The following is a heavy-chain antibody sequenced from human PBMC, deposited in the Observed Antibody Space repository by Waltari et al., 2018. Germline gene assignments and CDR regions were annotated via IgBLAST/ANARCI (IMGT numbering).Heavy chain of an antibody. D-gene: IGHD7-27*01. CDR2: AYYTGRT. CDR3: ASSLLGMEGWFDP. J-gene: IGHJ5*02. V-gene: IGHV4-59*11. Sequence: QVQLQESGPGLVKPSETLSLTCTVSGDSINNHHWAWIRQPPGKGLEWIGYAYYTGRTNYNPSLRSRLTISVDTSKNQFSLNLNSVTAADTAVYYCASSLLGMEGWFDPWGQGTLVTVSS. CDR1: GDSINNHH.